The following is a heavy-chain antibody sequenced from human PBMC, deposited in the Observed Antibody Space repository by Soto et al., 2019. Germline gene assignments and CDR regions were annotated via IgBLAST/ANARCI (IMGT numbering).Heavy chain of an antibody. V-gene: IGHV3-48*01. J-gene: IGHJ5*02. CDR2: ISSSSSTI. CDR3: ARVPDRFDP. Sequence: GVSLRLSWAASGFTFSSYSMNWVRQAPGKGLEWVSYISSSSSTIYYADSVKGRFTISRDNAKNSLYLQMNSLRAEDTAVYYCARVPDRFDPWGQGTLVTVSS. CDR1: GFTFSSYS.